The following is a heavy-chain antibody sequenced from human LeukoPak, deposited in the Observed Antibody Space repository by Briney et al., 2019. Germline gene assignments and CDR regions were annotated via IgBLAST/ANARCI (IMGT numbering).Heavy chain of an antibody. CDR1: GYTFTSYG. CDR3: ARVYDSSGYYPHAFDI. J-gene: IGHJ3*02. Sequence: ASVKVSCKASGYTFTSYGISWVRQAPGQGLEWMGWISAYNGNTNYAQKLQGRVTMTTDTSTSTAYMELRSLRSDDTAVYYCARVYDSSGYYPHAFDICGQGTMVTVSS. V-gene: IGHV1-18*01. D-gene: IGHD3-22*01. CDR2: ISAYNGNT.